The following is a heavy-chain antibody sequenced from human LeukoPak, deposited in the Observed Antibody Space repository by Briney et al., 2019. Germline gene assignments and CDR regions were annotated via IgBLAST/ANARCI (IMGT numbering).Heavy chain of an antibody. Sequence: GGSLRLSCAASGFTVSSNYMSWVRQAPGKGLEWVSVIYSGGTTYYADSVKGRFTISRDNSKNTLYLQIHSLRAEDTAVYYCARGSPGTFDPWGQGTLVTVSS. V-gene: IGHV3-53*01. CDR1: GFTVSSNY. CDR3: ARGSPGTFDP. J-gene: IGHJ5*02. CDR2: IYSGGTT.